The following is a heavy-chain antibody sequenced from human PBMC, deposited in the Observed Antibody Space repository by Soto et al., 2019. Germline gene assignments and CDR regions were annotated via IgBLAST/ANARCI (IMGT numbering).Heavy chain of an antibody. CDR3: ARHRIHRLSGSRDAFDI. D-gene: IGHD1-26*01. Sequence: SETLSLTCTVSGGSISSSSYYWGWIHQPPGKGLEWIGSIYYSGSTYYNPSLKSRVPISVDTSKNQFSLKLSSVTAADTAVYYCARHRIHRLSGSRDAFDIWGQGTMVTVSS. V-gene: IGHV4-39*01. CDR1: GGSISSSSYY. J-gene: IGHJ3*02. CDR2: IYYSGST.